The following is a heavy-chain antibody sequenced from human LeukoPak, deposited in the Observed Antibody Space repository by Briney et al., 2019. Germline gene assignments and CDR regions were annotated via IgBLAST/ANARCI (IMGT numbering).Heavy chain of an antibody. CDR1: GFTFSSFA. J-gene: IGHJ4*02. V-gene: IGHV3-23*01. D-gene: IGHD6-19*01. Sequence: PGGSLRLSCAAYGFTFSSFAMSWVRQAPGKGLEWVSSISEGGTFYPDSVRGRFSISRDNSKNTLFLQMNSLRADDTAMYYCARDLPGSGWAFHFWGQGTLVTVSS. CDR2: ISEGGT. CDR3: ARDLPGSGWAFHF.